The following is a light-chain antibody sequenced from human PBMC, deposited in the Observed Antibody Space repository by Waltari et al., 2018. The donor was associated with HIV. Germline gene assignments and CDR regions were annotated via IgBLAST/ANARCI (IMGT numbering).Light chain of an antibody. CDR3: ASWDDSLNSWL. J-gene: IGLJ3*02. CDR1: SSNIGKNY. V-gene: IGLV1-47*01. CDR2: RND. Sequence: QSGLTQPSSASRPPGQRVVISCTGNSSNIGKNYVSWYQQLPGAAPKLVIYRNDRRPAGVPDRFSAAKSGTSASLAITGLRSDDEAQYFCASWDDSLNSWLFGGGTKLTVL.